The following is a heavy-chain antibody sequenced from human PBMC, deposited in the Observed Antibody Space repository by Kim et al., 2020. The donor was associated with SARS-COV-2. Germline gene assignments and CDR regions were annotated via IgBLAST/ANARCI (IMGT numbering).Heavy chain of an antibody. J-gene: IGHJ4*01. CDR3: SKDLLYFSGRGYFDS. V-gene: IGHV3-23*01. CDR1: GFTFSDNA. D-gene: IGHD3-10*01. CDR2: ISGSIPVT. Sequence: GGSLRLSCAASGFTFSDNAMSWVRRAPGKGLEWVSGISGSIPVTKYADSVRGRFTISRDNSKNTLYLQMDSLRVEDTAVYYCSKDLLYFSGRGYFDSLG.